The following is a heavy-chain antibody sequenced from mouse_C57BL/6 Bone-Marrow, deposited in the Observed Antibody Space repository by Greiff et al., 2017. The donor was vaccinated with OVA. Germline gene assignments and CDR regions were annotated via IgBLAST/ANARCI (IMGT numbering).Heavy chain of an antibody. D-gene: IGHD2-3*01. J-gene: IGHJ2*01. CDR1: GFTFSDYY. V-gene: IGHV5-16*01. CDR3: AREKRGYYYFDY. CDR2: INYDGSST. Sequence: EVKLVESEGGLVQPGSSLKLSCTASGFTFSDYYMAWVRQVPEKGLEWVANINYDGSSTYYLDSLKSRFIISRENAKNILYLQMSSLKSEDTATYYCAREKRGYYYFDYWGQGTTLTVSS.